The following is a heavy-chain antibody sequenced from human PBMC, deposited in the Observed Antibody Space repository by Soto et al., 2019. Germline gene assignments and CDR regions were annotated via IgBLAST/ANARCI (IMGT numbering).Heavy chain of an antibody. CDR1: GGTFSSYA. J-gene: IGHJ6*02. CDR3: ARVWDIVVVPAAPYGMDV. CDR2: IIPIFGTA. Sequence: SVKVSCKASGGTFSSYAISWVRQAPGQGLEWMGGIIPIFGTANYAQKFQGRVTITADESTSTAYMELSSLRSEDTAVYYCARVWDIVVVPAAPYGMDVWGQGTAVTVSS. D-gene: IGHD2-2*01. V-gene: IGHV1-69*13.